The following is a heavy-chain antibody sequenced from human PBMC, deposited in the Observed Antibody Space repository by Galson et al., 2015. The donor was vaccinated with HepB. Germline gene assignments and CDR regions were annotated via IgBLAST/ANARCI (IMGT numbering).Heavy chain of an antibody. V-gene: IGHV3-23*01. D-gene: IGHD6-13*01. CDR2: ISGSGVST. J-gene: IGHJ4*02. CDR3: AKQELGAAGRGTYDY. CDR1: GFTFSSYA. Sequence: SLRLSCAASGFTFSSYAMSWVRQAPGKGLEWVSAISGSGVSTYYADSVKGRFSISRDNSKNTLYLQMNSLRAEDTAVYYCAKQELGAAGRGTYDYWGQGTLVTVSS.